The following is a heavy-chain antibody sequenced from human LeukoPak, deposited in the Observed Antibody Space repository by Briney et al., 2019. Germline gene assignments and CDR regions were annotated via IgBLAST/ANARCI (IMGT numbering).Heavy chain of an antibody. CDR1: GFNFNNYW. Sequence: GGSLRLSCAASGFNFNNYWMSWVRQAPGKGLEWVSSISGSGGSTHYVDSVKGRFTISRDKAKNTLYLQMNSLRAEDTAVYYCAKSSYYDASGYYREYYFDSWGQGTLVTVSS. V-gene: IGHV3-23*01. CDR2: ISGSGGST. D-gene: IGHD3-22*01. CDR3: AKSSYYDASGYYREYYFDS. J-gene: IGHJ4*02.